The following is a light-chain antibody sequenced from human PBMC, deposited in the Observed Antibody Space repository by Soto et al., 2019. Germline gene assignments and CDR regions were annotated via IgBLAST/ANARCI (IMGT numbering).Light chain of an antibody. V-gene: IGLV2-14*01. CDR3: SSFTSSGTL. CDR2: EVS. CDR1: SSDVSGYDY. J-gene: IGLJ3*02. Sequence: QSALTQPATVSXSPGQPITISCTGTSSDVSGYDYVSWYQQHPGKVPKLIIYEVSIRASGVSNRFSASKSANTASLTISGLQPEDEADYYCSSFTSSGTLFGGGTKLTVL.